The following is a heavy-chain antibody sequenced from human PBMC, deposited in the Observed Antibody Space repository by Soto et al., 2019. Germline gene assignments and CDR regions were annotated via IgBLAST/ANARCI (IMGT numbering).Heavy chain of an antibody. CDR3: ATKTPGITTIAPGY. D-gene: IGHD1-20*01. CDR2: IKSNADGGST. V-gene: IGHV3-15*01. CDR1: GFTFSNAW. Sequence: GGSLRLSCAASGFTFSNAWMSWVRQAPGKGLEWVCRIKSNADGGSTDYAAAVVGSFTISSEDSKNTLYLKMDSLKTEDKDGYYCATKTPGITTIAPGYWGQGNLVT. J-gene: IGHJ4*02.